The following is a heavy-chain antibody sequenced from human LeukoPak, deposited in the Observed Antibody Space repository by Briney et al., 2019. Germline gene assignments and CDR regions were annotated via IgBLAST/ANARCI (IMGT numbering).Heavy chain of an antibody. CDR3: ASGRSSSWYFPVSFDY. CDR2: ISRGSITI. V-gene: IGHV3-48*04. CDR1: GFTFSRYS. J-gene: IGHJ4*02. Sequence: GGSLRLSCAASGFTFSRYSMNWVRQAPGKGLEWISYISRGSITIYYADSVKGRFTISRDNAKNSLYLQMNSLRAEDAAVHYCASGRSSSWYFPVSFDYWGQGTLVTVSS. D-gene: IGHD6-13*01.